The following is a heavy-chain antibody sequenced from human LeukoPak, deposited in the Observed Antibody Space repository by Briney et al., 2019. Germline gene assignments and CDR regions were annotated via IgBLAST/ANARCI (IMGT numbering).Heavy chain of an antibody. CDR1: GGSINSHY. Sequence: PSETLSLTCSVSGGSINSHYWSWIRQPPGKRLEWIGYIFNSGTTNYNPSLRSRVTMSVDRSRDQLFLRLSSVTAADTAIYYCASRPAGTTWYGVFDYWSQGTLVTVSS. J-gene: IGHJ4*02. V-gene: IGHV4-59*11. CDR3: ASRPAGTTWYGVFDY. D-gene: IGHD6-13*01. CDR2: IFNSGTT.